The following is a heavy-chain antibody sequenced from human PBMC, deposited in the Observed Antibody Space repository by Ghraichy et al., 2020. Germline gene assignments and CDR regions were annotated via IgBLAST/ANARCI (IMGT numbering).Heavy chain of an antibody. Sequence: SQTLSLTCGVYGGSFSGYLWTWIRQPPGKGLQWIGKINHSGSTNYNPSLKSRVTISVDASKTQFSLRLSSVTAADTAVYYCARQGGLWQLDSYWFDPWGQGTLVTVSS. J-gene: IGHJ5*02. CDR2: INHSGST. CDR3: ARQGGLWQLDSYWFDP. V-gene: IGHV4-34*01. CDR1: GGSFSGYL. D-gene: IGHD4-23*01.